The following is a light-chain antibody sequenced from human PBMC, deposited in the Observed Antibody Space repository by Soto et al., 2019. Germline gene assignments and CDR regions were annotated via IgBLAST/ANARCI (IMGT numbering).Light chain of an antibody. CDR2: DAS. Sequence: EIVLTQSPATLSLSPGERATLSCRASQSVSSYLAWYQQKPGQAPRLLIYDASNRATGIPARFSGSGSGTDFTLTISSLEPEDFAVYYCQQRSNLGHLTFGGGTKVEIK. V-gene: IGKV3-11*01. CDR3: QQRSNLGHLT. J-gene: IGKJ4*01. CDR1: QSVSSY.